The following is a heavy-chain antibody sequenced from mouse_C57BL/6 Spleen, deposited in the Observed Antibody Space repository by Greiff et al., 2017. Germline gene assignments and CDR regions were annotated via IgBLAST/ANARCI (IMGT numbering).Heavy chain of an antibody. CDR2: IRNKANGYTT. Sequence: EVHLVESGGGLVQPGGSLSLSCAASGFTFTDYYMSWVRQPPGKALEWLGFIRNKANGYTTEYSASVKGRFTISRDNSQSLLYLQMNALRAEDSATYYCARSHYYSNYGFAYWGQGTLVTVSA. CDR3: ARSHYYSNYGFAY. D-gene: IGHD2-5*01. CDR1: GFTFTDYY. J-gene: IGHJ3*01. V-gene: IGHV7-3*01.